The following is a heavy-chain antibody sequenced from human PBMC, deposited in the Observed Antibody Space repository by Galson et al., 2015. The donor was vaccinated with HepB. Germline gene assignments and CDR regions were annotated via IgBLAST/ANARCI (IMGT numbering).Heavy chain of an antibody. J-gene: IGHJ4*02. CDR2: IIPIFGTA. Sequence: SVKVSCKASGGTFSSYAISWVRQAPGQGLEWMGGIIPIFGTANYAQKFQGRVTITADESTSTAYMELSSLRSEDTAVYYCAREPTYYYDSSGYNPSYFDYWGQGTLVTVSS. D-gene: IGHD3-22*01. V-gene: IGHV1-69*13. CDR3: AREPTYYYDSSGYNPSYFDY. CDR1: GGTFSSYA.